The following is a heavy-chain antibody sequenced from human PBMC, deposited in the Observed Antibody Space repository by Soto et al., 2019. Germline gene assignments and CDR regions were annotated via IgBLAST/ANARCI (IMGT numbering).Heavy chain of an antibody. J-gene: IGHJ4*02. D-gene: IGHD3-9*01. Sequence: QVQLQESGPGLVKPSGTLSLTCAVSGGSISSTDWWSWVRQPPGKGLEGIGEIYHSGSTNYNPSLKSRVTISVEKSKNQFSLRLNSVTAADTAVYYCARMNYDILTGDLRPYYFDYWGQGTLVTVSS. V-gene: IGHV4-4*02. CDR2: IYHSGST. CDR3: ARMNYDILTGDLRPYYFDY. CDR1: GGSISSTDW.